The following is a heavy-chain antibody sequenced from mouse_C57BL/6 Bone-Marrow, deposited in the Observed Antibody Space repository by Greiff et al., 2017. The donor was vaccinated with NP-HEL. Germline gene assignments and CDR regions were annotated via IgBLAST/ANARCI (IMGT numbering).Heavy chain of an antibody. CDR1: GYTFTDYE. V-gene: IGHV1-15*01. Sequence: QVHVKQSGAELVRPGASVTLSCKASGYTFTDYEMHWVKQTPVHGLEWIGAIDPETGGTAYNQKFKGKAILTADKSSSTAYMELRSLTSEDSAVYYCTRWGGYYFDYWGQGTTLTVSS. J-gene: IGHJ2*01. CDR3: TRWGGYYFDY. CDR2: IDPETGGT.